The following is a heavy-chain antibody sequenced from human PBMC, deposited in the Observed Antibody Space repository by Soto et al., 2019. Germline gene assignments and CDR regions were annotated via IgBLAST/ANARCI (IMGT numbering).Heavy chain of an antibody. CDR2: IIPIFGTA. V-gene: IGHV1-69*13. CDR1: GGTFSSYA. CDR3: ASADYCSSTSCYKNWFDP. J-gene: IGHJ5*02. D-gene: IGHD2-2*02. Sequence: ASVKVSCKASGGTFSSYAISWVRQAPGQGLEWMGGIIPIFGTANYAQKFQGRVTITADESTSTAYMELSSLRSEDTAVYYCASADYCSSTSCYKNWFDPWGQGTLVTVSS.